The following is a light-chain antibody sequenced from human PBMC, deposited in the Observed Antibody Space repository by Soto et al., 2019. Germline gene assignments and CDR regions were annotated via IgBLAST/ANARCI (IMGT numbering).Light chain of an antibody. V-gene: IGKV1-33*01. CDR1: QDISNY. J-gene: IGKJ5*01. CDR2: DAS. Sequence: DIQMTQSPSSLSASVGDRVTITCQASQDISNYLNLYQQKPGKAPKLLIYDASNLETGVPSRFSGSGSGTDFTFTISSLQPEDIATYYCQQYDNLPITFGHGTRLEIK. CDR3: QQYDNLPIT.